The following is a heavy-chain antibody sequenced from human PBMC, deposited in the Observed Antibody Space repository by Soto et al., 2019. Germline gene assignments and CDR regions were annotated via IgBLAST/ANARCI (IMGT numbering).Heavy chain of an antibody. J-gene: IGHJ6*02. D-gene: IGHD2-21*01. Sequence: LRLSCAASGFTFDTYWMNWVRQAPGKGPEWLSGINSDGTISSYADSVKGRSTISRDNARNTLSLQMNSLRADDTAVYYCARLSGDHSAFFSYGMDAWGQGTTVTVSS. CDR3: ARLSGDHSAFFSYGMDA. CDR1: GFTFDTYW. CDR2: INSDGTIS. V-gene: IGHV3-74*01.